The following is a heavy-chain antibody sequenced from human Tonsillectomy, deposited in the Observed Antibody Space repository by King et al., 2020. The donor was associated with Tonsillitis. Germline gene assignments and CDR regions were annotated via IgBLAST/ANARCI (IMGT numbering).Heavy chain of an antibody. D-gene: IGHD3-22*01. CDR3: ARDYDSSGYLDY. CDR2: IYSGGST. Sequence: VQLVESGGGLVQPGGSLRLSCAASGFTVSSNHMSWVRQAPGKGLEWVSVIYSGGSTYHADSVKGRFTLSRDNYKNTLYLQMNSLRAEDTAVYYCARDYDSSGYLDYWGQGTLVTVSS. V-gene: IGHV3-66*01. J-gene: IGHJ4*02. CDR1: GFTVSSNH.